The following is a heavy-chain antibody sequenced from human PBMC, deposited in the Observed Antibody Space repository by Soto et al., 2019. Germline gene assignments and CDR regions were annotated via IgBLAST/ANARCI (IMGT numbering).Heavy chain of an antibody. CDR2: TSGSGGST. CDR1: GFTFSSYA. Sequence: PGGSLRLSCAASGFTFSSYAMSWVRQAPGKGLEWVSATSGSGGSTYYADSVKGRFTISRDNSKNTLYLQMNSLRAEDTAVYYCAKVRFLEWLLAPDVWGQGTTVTVSS. D-gene: IGHD3-3*01. CDR3: AKVRFLEWLLAPDV. V-gene: IGHV3-23*01. J-gene: IGHJ6*02.